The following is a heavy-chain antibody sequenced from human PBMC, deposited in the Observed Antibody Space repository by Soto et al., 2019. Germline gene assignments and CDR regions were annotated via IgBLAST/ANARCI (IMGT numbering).Heavy chain of an antibody. V-gene: IGHV4-30-2*06. Sequence: QLQLQESGSGLLKPSQTLSLTCAVSGGSIRSAGYSWSWIRQSPGRGLEWIASIYHSGTTYYNPSLRSRVTLSVDTSTNQFSLKLDSATAADTAVYYCARVLNDAFAIWGQGAMVVVSS. CDR3: ARVLNDAFAI. CDR1: GGSIRSAGYS. CDR2: IYHSGTT. J-gene: IGHJ3*02. D-gene: IGHD2-8*02.